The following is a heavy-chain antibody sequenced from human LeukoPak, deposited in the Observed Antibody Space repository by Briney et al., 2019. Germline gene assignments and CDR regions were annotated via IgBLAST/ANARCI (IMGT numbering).Heavy chain of an antibody. Sequence: GGSLRLSCAASGFTFSDYYMSWIRQAPGKGPEWVSYISSSSSTIYYADSVKGRFTISRDNAKNSLYLQMNSLRAEDTAVYYCAREIRIQLWLPSNYFDYWGQGTLVTVSS. CDR2: ISSSSSTI. V-gene: IGHV3-11*04. CDR1: GFTFSDYY. J-gene: IGHJ4*02. CDR3: AREIRIQLWLPSNYFDY. D-gene: IGHD5-18*01.